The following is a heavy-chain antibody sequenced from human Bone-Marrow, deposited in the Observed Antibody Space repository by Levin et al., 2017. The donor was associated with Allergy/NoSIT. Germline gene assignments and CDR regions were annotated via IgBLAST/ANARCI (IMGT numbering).Heavy chain of an antibody. D-gene: IGHD2-21*02. V-gene: IGHV1-46*01. CDR2: IKPSGGYT. J-gene: IGHJ3*02. CDR3: ARDEVTYHAFDI. CDR1: GYTFTSHY. Sequence: GESLKISCKASGYTFTSHYMHWVRQAPGQGLEWMGIIKPSGGYTTYALKFQGRVILTTDTSTSTVYMELTNLRSEDTAMYYCARDEVTYHAFDIWGQGTLVTVSS.